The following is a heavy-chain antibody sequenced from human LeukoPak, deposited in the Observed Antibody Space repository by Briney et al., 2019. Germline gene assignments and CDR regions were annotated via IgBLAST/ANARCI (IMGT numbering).Heavy chain of an antibody. V-gene: IGHV4-59*11. CDR1: GGSISGHY. CDR3: ARFGVDYDMDV. Sequence: SETLSLTCTVSGGSISGHYWTWIRQPPGKGLEWIGQIHYSGRPDYNPSLKSRVTISVDTSKNQLSLKVTSATGADTAVYYCARFGVDYDMDVWGQGTTVTVSS. J-gene: IGHJ6*02. CDR2: IHYSGRP. D-gene: IGHD3-16*01.